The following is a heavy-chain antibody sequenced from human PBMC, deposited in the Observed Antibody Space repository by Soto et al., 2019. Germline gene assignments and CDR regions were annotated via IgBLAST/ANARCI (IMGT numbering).Heavy chain of an antibody. J-gene: IGHJ3*02. CDR3: ARDSSGYYSGHDAFDI. D-gene: IGHD3-22*01. CDR2: IYYSGST. V-gene: IGHV4-31*03. Sequence: PSETLSLTCTVSGGSISSGGYYWSWIRQHPGKGLEWIGYIYYSGSTYYNPSLKSRVTISVDTSKNQFSLKLSSVTAADTAVYYCARDSSGYYSGHDAFDIWGQGTMVT. CDR1: GGSISSGGYY.